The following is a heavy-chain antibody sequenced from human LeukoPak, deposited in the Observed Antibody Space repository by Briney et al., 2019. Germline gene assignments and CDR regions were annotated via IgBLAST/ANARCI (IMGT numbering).Heavy chain of an antibody. CDR1: GFKFSDHY. CDR3: AREAHMITFDDAFDI. CDR2: SRNKASSYTT. V-gene: IGHV3-72*01. Sequence: GGSLRLSCAASGFKFSDHYIDWVRQAPGKGLEWVGRSRNKASSYTTEYAASVEGRFTISRDVSESSLYLQMNSLRTEDTAVYYCAREAHMITFDDAFDIWGQGTMVTVSS. J-gene: IGHJ3*02. D-gene: IGHD3-16*01.